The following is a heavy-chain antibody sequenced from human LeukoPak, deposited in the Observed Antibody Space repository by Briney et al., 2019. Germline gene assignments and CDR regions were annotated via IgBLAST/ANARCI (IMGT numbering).Heavy chain of an antibody. CDR2: ISSSGSTI. Sequence: PGGSLRPSCAATGFTFSSYEMNWVRQAPGKGLEWVSYISSSGSTIYYADSVKGRFTISRDNAKNSLYLQMNSLRAEDTAVYYCAREIRNSSSWYNWFDPWGQGTLVTVSS. J-gene: IGHJ5*02. CDR3: AREIRNSSSWYNWFDP. D-gene: IGHD6-13*01. V-gene: IGHV3-48*03. CDR1: GFTFSSYE.